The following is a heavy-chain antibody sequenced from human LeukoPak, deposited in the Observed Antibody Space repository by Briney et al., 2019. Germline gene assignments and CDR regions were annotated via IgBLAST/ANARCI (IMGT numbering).Heavy chain of an antibody. D-gene: IGHD2-15*01. V-gene: IGHV4-59*08. J-gene: IGHJ6*02. Sequence: SKTLSLTCTVSGGSISSYYWSWIRQPPGKGLEWIGYIYYSGSTNYNPSLKSRVTISVDTSKNQFSLKLSSVTAADTAVYYCARRNVLTYYGMDVWGQGTTVTVSS. CDR2: IYYSGST. CDR3: ARRNVLTYYGMDV. CDR1: GGSISSYY.